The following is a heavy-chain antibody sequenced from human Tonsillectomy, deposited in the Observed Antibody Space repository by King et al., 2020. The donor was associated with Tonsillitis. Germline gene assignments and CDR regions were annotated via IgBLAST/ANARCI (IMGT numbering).Heavy chain of an antibody. CDR2: IYTSGST. J-gene: IGHJ4*02. CDR3: ASDHDWNDVVYFDY. CDR1: GGSISSYY. D-gene: IGHD1-1*01. Sequence: VQLQESGPGLVKPSETLSLTCTVSGGSISSYYWSWIRQPAGKGLEWIGRIYTSGSTNYNPSLKSRVTMSVDTSKNQFSLKLSSVTAADTAVYYCASDHDWNDVVYFDYWGQGTLVTVSS. V-gene: IGHV4-4*07.